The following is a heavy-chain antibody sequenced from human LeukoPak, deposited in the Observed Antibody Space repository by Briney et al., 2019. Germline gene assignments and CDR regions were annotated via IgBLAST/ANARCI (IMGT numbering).Heavy chain of an antibody. J-gene: IGHJ6*03. CDR3: ARVLRGSNYYYYMDV. Sequence: GGSLRLSCAASGFTVSSNYMSWVRQAPGKGLEWVSVIYSGGSTYYADSVKGRFTISRDNSKNTLYLQMNGLRAEDTAVYYCARVLRGSNYYYYMDVWGKGTTVTVSS. CDR1: GFTVSSNY. D-gene: IGHD2-15*01. V-gene: IGHV3-66*01. CDR2: IYSGGST.